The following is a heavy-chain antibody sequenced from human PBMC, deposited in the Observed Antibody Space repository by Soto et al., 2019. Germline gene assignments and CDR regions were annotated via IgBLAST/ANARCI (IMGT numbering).Heavy chain of an antibody. Sequence: SDTLSLTCTVSGGSISSSSYYWGWIRQPPGKGLEWIGSIYYSGSTYYNPYLKSRVTISVDTSKNQFSLKLSSVTAADTAVYYCARHCASEYCYYYGMDVWGQGTPVTVSS. CDR1: GGSISSSSYY. CDR3: ARHCASEYCYYYGMDV. J-gene: IGHJ6*02. CDR2: IYYSGST. V-gene: IGHV4-39*01.